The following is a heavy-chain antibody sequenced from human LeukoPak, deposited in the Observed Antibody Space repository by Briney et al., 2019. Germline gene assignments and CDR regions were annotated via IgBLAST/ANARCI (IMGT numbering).Heavy chain of an antibody. D-gene: IGHD3-10*01. Sequence: PSETLSLTCTVSSGSLRSVSSCWTWLRQPAGTGLEWLGHVFTSVTPNHNPSLKTRVTISVHTSKNQFSLTLTSVTAADTAVYYCARTQINMIRGVIITGYMDVWGKGTAVTISS. CDR2: VFTSVTP. CDR3: ARTQINMIRGVIITGYMDV. CDR1: SGSLRSVSSC. V-gene: IGHV4-61*09. J-gene: IGHJ6*03.